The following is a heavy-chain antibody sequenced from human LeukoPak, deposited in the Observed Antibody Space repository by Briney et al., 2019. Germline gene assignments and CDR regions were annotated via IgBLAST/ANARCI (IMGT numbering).Heavy chain of an antibody. CDR2: INPNSGGT. Sequence: ASVKVSCKASGYTFTGYYMHWVRQAPGQGLEWMGWINPNSGGTNYALKFQGRVTMTRDTSISTAYMELSRLRSDDTAVYYCAPSPYNNGWYFFDYWGQGTLVTVSS. D-gene: IGHD6-19*01. CDR1: GYTFTGYY. V-gene: IGHV1-2*02. CDR3: APSPYNNGWYFFDY. J-gene: IGHJ4*02.